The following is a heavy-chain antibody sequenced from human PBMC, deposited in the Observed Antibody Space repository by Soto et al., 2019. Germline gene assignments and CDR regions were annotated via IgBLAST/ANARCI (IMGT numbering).Heavy chain of an antibody. V-gene: IGHV3-30*03. CDR1: GFTFSSYG. J-gene: IGHJ5*02. Sequence: PVGSLRLSCAASGFTFSSYGMHWVRQAPGKGLEWVAVISYDGSNKHYADSVKGRFTISRDNSKNTLYLQMNSLRAEDTAVYYCTTPEWRANGEWFDPWGQGTLVTVSS. CDR3: TTPEWRANGEWFDP. D-gene: IGHD3-3*01. CDR2: ISYDGSNK.